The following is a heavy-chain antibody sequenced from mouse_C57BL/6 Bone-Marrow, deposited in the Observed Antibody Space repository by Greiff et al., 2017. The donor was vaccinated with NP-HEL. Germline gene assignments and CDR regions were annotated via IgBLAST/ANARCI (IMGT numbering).Heavy chain of an antibody. D-gene: IGHD2-12*01. CDR2: ISDGGSYT. V-gene: IGHV5-4*01. Sequence: DVHLVESGGGLVKPGGSLKLSCAASGFTFSSYAMSWVRQTPEKRLEWVATISDGGSYTYYPDNVKGRFTISRDNAKNNLYLQMSHLKSEDTAMYYCARDHDPRRDYFDYWGQGTTLTVSS. CDR1: GFTFSSYA. CDR3: ARDHDPRRDYFDY. J-gene: IGHJ2*01.